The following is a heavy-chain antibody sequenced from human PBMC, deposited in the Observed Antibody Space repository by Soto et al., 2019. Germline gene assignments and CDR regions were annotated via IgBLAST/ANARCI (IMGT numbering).Heavy chain of an antibody. J-gene: IGHJ5*02. CDR2: INPDNGNT. D-gene: IGHD2-2*01. CDR1: GYTFTRYT. Sequence: ASVKVSCKASGYTFTRYTMNWVRQAPGQRLEWMGWINPDNGNTNSSQKFQDRAIITRDTSASTAYMDLSSLRSEDTAAHYCGRGIATRQLDPWGPGTLVTVYS. CDR3: GRGIATRQLDP. V-gene: IGHV1-3*01.